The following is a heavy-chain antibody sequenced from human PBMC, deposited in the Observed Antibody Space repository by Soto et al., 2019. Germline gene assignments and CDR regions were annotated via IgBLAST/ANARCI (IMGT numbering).Heavy chain of an antibody. V-gene: IGHV3-48*02. Sequence: VQLVESGGGLVSPGGSLTLSCVGSGFRFSDHSMHWVRRAPGTGLQWLSYISSSGDTTHYADSVRGRFTVSRDNAKNSVFLRMESLRDDDTAMYYCARLPRGSLVTAWGQGTLVTVSS. CDR1: GFRFSDHS. CDR3: ARLPRGSLVTA. CDR2: ISSSGDTT. D-gene: IGHD2-21*02. J-gene: IGHJ4*02.